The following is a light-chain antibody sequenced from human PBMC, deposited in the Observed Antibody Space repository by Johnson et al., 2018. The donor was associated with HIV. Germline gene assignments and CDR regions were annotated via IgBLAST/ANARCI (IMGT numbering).Light chain of an antibody. CDR1: SYNIGNNY. CDR2: ENN. CDR3: GTWDSSLSAGGYV. Sequence: QSVLTQPPSVSAAPGQKVTISCSGSSYNIGNNYVSWYQHLPGTAPKLLIYENNKRPSGIPDRFSGSKSGTSATLGITGLQTGDEADYYCGTWDSSLSAGGYVFGTGTKVTVL. J-gene: IGLJ1*01. V-gene: IGLV1-51*02.